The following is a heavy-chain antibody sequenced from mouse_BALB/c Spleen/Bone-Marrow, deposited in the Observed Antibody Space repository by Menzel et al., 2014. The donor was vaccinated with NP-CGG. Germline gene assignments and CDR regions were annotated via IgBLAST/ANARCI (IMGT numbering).Heavy chain of an antibody. CDR2: ISYSGST. CDR1: GDSITSGY. CDR3: ARDYGYPAWFAY. D-gene: IGHD1-2*01. V-gene: IGHV3-8*02. J-gene: IGHJ3*01. Sequence: EVQRVESGPSLVKPSQTLSLTCSVTGDSITSGYWNWIRKFPGNKLEYMGYISYSGSTYYKPSLKSRISITRDTSKNQYYLQLNSVTTEDTATYYCARDYGYPAWFAYWGQGTLVTVSA.